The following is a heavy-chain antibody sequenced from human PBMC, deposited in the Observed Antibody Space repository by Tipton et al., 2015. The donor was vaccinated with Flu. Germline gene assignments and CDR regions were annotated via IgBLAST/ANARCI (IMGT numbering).Heavy chain of an antibody. V-gene: IGHV4-38-2*01. CDR2: IYHSGST. D-gene: IGHD4-11*01. CDR3: ARRDLSNYVSEPKNWFDI. J-gene: IGHJ5*02. Sequence: TLSLTCAVSGYSISSGYYWGWVRQPPGKGLEWIGTIYHSGSTYYNPSLKSRLTMSVDTSKNQFSLKLSSVTAADTAVYFCARRDLSNYVSEPKNWFDIWGQGTLVTVSS. CDR1: GYSISSGYY.